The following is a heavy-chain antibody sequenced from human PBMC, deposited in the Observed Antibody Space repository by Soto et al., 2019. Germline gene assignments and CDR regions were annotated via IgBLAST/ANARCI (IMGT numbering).Heavy chain of an antibody. CDR2: ISYDGSNK. CDR1: GFTFSSYG. J-gene: IGHJ4*02. CDR3: AKDLQPPSDQNFDY. Sequence: QVQLVESGGGVVQPGRSLRLSCAASGFTFSSYGMHWVRQAPGKGLEWVAVISYDGSNKYYADSVKGRFTNSRDNSKNTLYLQMNSLRAEDTAVYYCAKDLQPPSDQNFDYWGQGTLVTVSS. V-gene: IGHV3-30*18.